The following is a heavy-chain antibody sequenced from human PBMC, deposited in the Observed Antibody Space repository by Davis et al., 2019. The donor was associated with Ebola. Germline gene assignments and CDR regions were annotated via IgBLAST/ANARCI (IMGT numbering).Heavy chain of an antibody. J-gene: IGHJ6*02. CDR1: GGSISTSSYY. D-gene: IGHD6-6*01. CDR2: INPTGST. CDR3: ARGRRIRRIAADSRTYYYYYYGMDV. Sequence: SETLSLTCTVSGGSISTSSYYWSWIRQPPGKGLEWIGEINPTGSTKYNPSHKSRVTISVDTSKTQFSLKLSSVTAADTAVYYCARGRRIRRIAADSRTYYYYYYGMDVWGQGTTVTVSS. V-gene: IGHV4-39*07.